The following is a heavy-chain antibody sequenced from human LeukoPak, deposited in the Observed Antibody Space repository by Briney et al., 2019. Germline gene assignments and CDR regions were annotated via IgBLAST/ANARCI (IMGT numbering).Heavy chain of an antibody. D-gene: IGHD3-9*01. Sequence: GGSLRLSCAASGFTFSSYGMNWVRQAPGKGLEWVSYISSSSSTIYYADSVKGRFTISRDNAKNSLYLRMNSLGDEDTAVYYCARGLTGEIDYWGQGTLVTVSS. V-gene: IGHV3-48*02. J-gene: IGHJ4*02. CDR1: GFTFSSYG. CDR3: ARGLTGEIDY. CDR2: ISSSSSTI.